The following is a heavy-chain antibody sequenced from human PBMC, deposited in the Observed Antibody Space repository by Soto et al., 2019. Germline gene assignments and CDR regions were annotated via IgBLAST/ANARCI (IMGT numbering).Heavy chain of an antibody. Sequence: ASVKVSCKASGYTFTSYYMHWVRQAPGQGLEWMGIINPSGGSTSYAQKFQGRVTMTRDTSTSTVYMELSSLRSEDTAVYYCERSELLWFGDRYYYYYGMDVWGQGTTVTVCS. CDR1: GYTFTSYY. D-gene: IGHD3-10*01. CDR2: INPSGGST. J-gene: IGHJ6*02. CDR3: ERSELLWFGDRYYYYYGMDV. V-gene: IGHV1-46*01.